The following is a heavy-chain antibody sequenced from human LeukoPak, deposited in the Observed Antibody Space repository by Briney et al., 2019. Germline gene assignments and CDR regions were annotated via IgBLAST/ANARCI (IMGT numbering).Heavy chain of an antibody. J-gene: IGHJ4*02. CDR3: ARWRTTYLDY. CDR2: INPSGGST. CDR1: GYTFTNYY. V-gene: IGHV1-46*01. D-gene: IGHD1/OR15-1a*01. Sequence: ASVKVSCKASGYTFTNYYIHWVRQAPGRGLEWMGIINPSGGSTNYAQKFQGRVTMTTDTSTITVYMEVSSLRSEDTAVYYCARWRTTYLDYWGQGTLVTVSS.